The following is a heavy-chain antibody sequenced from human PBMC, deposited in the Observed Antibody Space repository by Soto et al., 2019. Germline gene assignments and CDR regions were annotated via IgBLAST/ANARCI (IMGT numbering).Heavy chain of an antibody. J-gene: IGHJ6*02. Sequence: TGGALRLSCAASGFTFSSYSVNWVRQAPGKGLEGVSYISSSSSTIYYADSVKGRFTISRGNAKNSLYLQMNSLRDEDTAVYYCARVFSVAGYGMVVWGQGTTVTVSS. CDR2: ISSSSSTI. CDR3: ARVFSVAGYGMVV. D-gene: IGHD6-19*01. CDR1: GFTFSSYS. V-gene: IGHV3-48*02.